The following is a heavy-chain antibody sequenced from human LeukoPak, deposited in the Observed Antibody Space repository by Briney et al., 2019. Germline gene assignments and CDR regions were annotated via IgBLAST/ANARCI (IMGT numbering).Heavy chain of an antibody. CDR1: GGTFSSYA. CDR3: ARSDRILWFGELFGVNWFDP. J-gene: IGHJ5*02. V-gene: IGHV1-69*05. Sequence: SVKVSCKASGGTFSSYAISWVRQAPGQGLEWMGGIIPIFGTANYAQKFQGRVTITTDESTSTAYMELSSLRSEDTAVYYCARSDRILWFGELFGVNWFDPWGQGTLVTVSS. CDR2: IIPIFGTA. D-gene: IGHD3-10*01.